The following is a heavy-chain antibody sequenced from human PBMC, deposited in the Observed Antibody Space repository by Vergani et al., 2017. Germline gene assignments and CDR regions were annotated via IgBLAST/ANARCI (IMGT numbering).Heavy chain of an antibody. Sequence: QVQLQESGPGLVKPSETLSLTCAVSGYSISSGYYWGWIRQPPGKGLEWIGSIYHSGSTYYNPSLKSRVTISVDTSKNQFSLKLSSVTAADTAVYYCAREGGYYFDYWGQGTLVTGSS. CDR1: GYSISSGYY. J-gene: IGHJ4*02. V-gene: IGHV4-38-2*02. CDR2: IYHSGST. D-gene: IGHD1-26*01. CDR3: AREGGYYFDY.